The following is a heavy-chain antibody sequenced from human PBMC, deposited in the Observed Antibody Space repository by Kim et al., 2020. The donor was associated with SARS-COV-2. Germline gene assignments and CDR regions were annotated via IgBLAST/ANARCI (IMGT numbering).Heavy chain of an antibody. CDR2: ISYDGNYI. Sequence: GGSLRLSCAVSGFSLTSYAMHWVRQAPGKGLQWVAVISYDGNYIYYADPVKGRFTISRDLSKNTLFLQMNSLKTDDTAMYYCAREASDGAKWGQGPLVTVSS. D-gene: IGHD2-8*01. V-gene: IGHV3-30-3*01. CDR1: GFSLTSYA. J-gene: IGHJ4*02. CDR3: AREASDGAK.